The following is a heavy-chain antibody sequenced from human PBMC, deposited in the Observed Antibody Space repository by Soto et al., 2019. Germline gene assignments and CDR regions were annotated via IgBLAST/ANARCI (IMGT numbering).Heavy chain of an antibody. CDR2: LSYDGDKE. D-gene: IGHD6-19*01. V-gene: IGHV3-30*18. CDR1: GFSFSDYG. Sequence: VQLVESGGNVVQPGRSLRLSCAASGFSFSDYGMHWVRQAPGKGLESVALLSYDGDKEYYADSVKGRFTISRDNSKNTVFLQMNSLRPEDTAVYYCGKDLMGEQWLGVMHYWGQGTLVTVSS. J-gene: IGHJ4*02. CDR3: GKDLMGEQWLGVMHY.